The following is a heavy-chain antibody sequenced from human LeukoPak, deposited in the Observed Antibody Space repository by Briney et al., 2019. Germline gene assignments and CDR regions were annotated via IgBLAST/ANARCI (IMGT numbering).Heavy chain of an antibody. CDR2: INPNSGGT. Sequence: GASVKVSCKASGYTFTGYYMHWVRQAPGQGLEWMGWINPNSGGTNYAQKFQGRVTMTRDTSISTAYMELSRLRSDDTAVYYCARGRNVPNYYDSSGYPFDYWGQGTLVTVSS. D-gene: IGHD3-22*01. CDR3: ARGRNVPNYYDSSGYPFDY. CDR1: GYTFTGYY. J-gene: IGHJ4*02. V-gene: IGHV1-2*02.